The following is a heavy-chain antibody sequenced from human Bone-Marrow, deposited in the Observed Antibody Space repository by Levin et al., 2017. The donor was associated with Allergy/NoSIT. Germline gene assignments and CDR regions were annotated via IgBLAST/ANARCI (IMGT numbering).Heavy chain of an antibody. CDR2: IYSSGVT. CDR3: SRKTSSNPPGAY. Sequence: PGGSLRLSCAASEFTVGNNYMSWVRQAPGKGLEWVSTIYSSGVTDYADSVKGRFIVSRDSSKNTLYLQMNRLRDEDTAVYYCSRKTSSNPPGAYWGQGTLVTVSS. J-gene: IGHJ4*02. V-gene: IGHV3-53*01. CDR1: EFTVGNNY. D-gene: IGHD1-1*01.